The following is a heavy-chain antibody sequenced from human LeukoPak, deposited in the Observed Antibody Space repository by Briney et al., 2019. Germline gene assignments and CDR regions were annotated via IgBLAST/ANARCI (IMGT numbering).Heavy chain of an antibody. J-gene: IGHJ6*03. V-gene: IGHV3-21*01. CDR2: ISSSSSYI. CDR1: GFTFSSYS. D-gene: IGHD3-10*01. Sequence: PGGSLRPSCAASGFTFSSYSMNWVRQAPGKGLGWVSSISSSSSYIYYADSVKGRFTISRDNAKNSLYLQMNSLRAEDTAVYYCARASKDLFYGSGSYYNVLYYYYMDVWGKGTTVTISS. CDR3: ARASKDLFYGSGSYYNVLYYYYMDV.